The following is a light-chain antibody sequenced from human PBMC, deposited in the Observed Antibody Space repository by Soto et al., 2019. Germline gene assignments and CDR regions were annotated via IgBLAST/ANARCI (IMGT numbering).Light chain of an antibody. V-gene: IGLV2-14*01. CDR3: SSYTSSSTLYV. Sequence: QSVLTQPASVSGSPGQSITISFTGTSSEVGGYNYVSWYQKHPGKAPKLMIYDVNNRPSGVSNRFSCSKSGNTASLTISGFQSEDEADYYCSSYTSSSTLYVFGTGTKVTVL. CDR2: DVN. J-gene: IGLJ1*01. CDR1: SSEVGGYNY.